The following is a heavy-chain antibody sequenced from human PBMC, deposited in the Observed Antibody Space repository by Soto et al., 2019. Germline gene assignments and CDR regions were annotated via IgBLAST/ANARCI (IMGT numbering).Heavy chain of an antibody. CDR2: ISGSGGST. CDR3: AKAAGKGREGYDFWKYYFDY. V-gene: IGHV3-23*01. Sequence: GGSLRLSCAASGFTFSSYAMSWVRQAPGKGLEWVSAISGSGGSTYYADSVKGRFTISRDNSKNTLYLQMNSLRSEDTAVYYCAKAAGKGREGYDFWKYYFDYWGQGTLVTVSS. J-gene: IGHJ4*02. D-gene: IGHD3-3*01. CDR1: GFTFSSYA.